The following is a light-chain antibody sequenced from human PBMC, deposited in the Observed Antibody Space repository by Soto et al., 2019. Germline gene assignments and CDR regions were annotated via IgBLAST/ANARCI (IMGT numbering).Light chain of an antibody. V-gene: IGKV3-20*01. CDR1: QSVSSTY. CDR3: QQYGSSPPIT. J-gene: IGKJ5*01. Sequence: EIVLTQSPGTLSLSPGERATLSCRASQSVSSTYLAWYQQKPGQAPRPLIYGASSRATGIPDRFSGSGSGTDFTLTISRLEPEDFAVHYCQQYGSSPPITFGQGTRLEIK. CDR2: GAS.